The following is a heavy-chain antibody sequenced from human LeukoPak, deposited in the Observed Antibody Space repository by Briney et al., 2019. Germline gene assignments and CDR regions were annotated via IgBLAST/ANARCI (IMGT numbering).Heavy chain of an antibody. CDR3: ARVYYDSSGYDY. D-gene: IGHD3-22*01. V-gene: IGHV1-18*01. CDR2: ISAYNGNT. CDR1: GYTFTRYG. Sequence: SVKVSCKASGYTFTRYGISWVRQAPGQGLAGMGWISAYNGNTNYAQKLQGRVTMTTDTSTSTAYMELRSLRSDDTAVYYCARVYYDSSGYDYWGQGTLVTVSS. J-gene: IGHJ4*02.